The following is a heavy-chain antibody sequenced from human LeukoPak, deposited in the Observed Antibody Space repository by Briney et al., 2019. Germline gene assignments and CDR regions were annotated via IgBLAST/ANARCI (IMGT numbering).Heavy chain of an antibody. D-gene: IGHD3-10*01. J-gene: IGHJ6*02. Sequence: GGSLRLSCAASGFTVSSNYMSWVRQAPGKGLEWVSVIYSGGSTYYADSVKGRFTISRGNSKNTLYLQMNSLRAEDTAVYYCARYYGSGSFQDGMDVWGQGTTVTVSS. CDR2: IYSGGST. V-gene: IGHV3-53*05. CDR3: ARYYGSGSFQDGMDV. CDR1: GFTVSSNY.